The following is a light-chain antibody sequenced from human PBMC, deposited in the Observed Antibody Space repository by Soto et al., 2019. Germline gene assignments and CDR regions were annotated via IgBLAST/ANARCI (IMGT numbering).Light chain of an antibody. J-gene: IGLJ1*01. CDR3: GSYAVSSTYV. V-gene: IGLV2-23*02. CDR1: SSDVGSYNL. Sequence: QSALTQPASVSGSPGQSITISCTGTSSDVGSYNLVSWYQQHPGKAPKLMIYEVSKRPSGVSNRFSGSKSGNTASLTISGIKAEDEAEYDGGSYAVSSTYVFGSGTKLTVL. CDR2: EVS.